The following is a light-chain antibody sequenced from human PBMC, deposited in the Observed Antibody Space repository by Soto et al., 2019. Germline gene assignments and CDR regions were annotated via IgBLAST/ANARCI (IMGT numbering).Light chain of an antibody. J-gene: IGLJ2*01. CDR2: EVN. V-gene: IGLV2-14*01. CDR1: RSDIGDSNF. Sequence: QSALTQPASVSVSPGQSGTISCTGPRSDIGDSNFISWYQHSPGKAPRLLIYEVNNRPSGISRRFSGSKAGNTASLTISGLLDDDEGDYFCASFRSGTILIFGSGTKLTVL. CDR3: ASFRSGTILI.